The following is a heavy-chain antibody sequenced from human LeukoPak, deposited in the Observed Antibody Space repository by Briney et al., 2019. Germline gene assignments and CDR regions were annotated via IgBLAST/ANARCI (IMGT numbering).Heavy chain of an antibody. D-gene: IGHD2-15*01. V-gene: IGHV4-38-2*02. CDR3: ARDGGFYYTASPNSWFDP. Sequence: SETLSLTCIVSGYSISSDYCWGWIRQAPGKGLEWIGSISHRGSPYYNPSLQSRVTRSADTPNTHFSLRLSSVTAADTAVYYCARDGGFYYTASPNSWFDPWGQGILVTVSS. CDR2: ISHRGSP. CDR1: GYSISSDYC. J-gene: IGHJ5*02.